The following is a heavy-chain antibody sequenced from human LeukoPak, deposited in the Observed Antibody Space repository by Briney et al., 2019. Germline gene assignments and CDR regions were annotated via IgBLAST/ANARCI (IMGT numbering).Heavy chain of an antibody. D-gene: IGHD1-14*01. V-gene: IGHV1-18*01. CDR2: ISTYNGNT. CDR1: GYTFTTYG. CDR3: ARETGAGSSIDY. J-gene: IGHJ4*02. Sequence: ASVKVSCKASGYTFTTYGISWMRQAPGQGLEWMGWISTYNGNTNYAQKLQGRVTMTTDTSTSTAYMEPRSLRSDDTAVYYCARETGAGSSIDYWGQGTLVTVSS.